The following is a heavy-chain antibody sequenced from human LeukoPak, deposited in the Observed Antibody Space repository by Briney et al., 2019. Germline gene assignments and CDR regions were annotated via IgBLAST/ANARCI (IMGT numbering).Heavy chain of an antibody. CDR2: IYDSGST. J-gene: IGHJ4*02. V-gene: IGHV4-59*01. D-gene: IGHD3-22*01. CDR1: GGSISSYY. CDR3: ARQSISGSSLSYFDY. Sequence: ASETLSLTCTVSGGSISSYYWSWIRQPPGKGLEWIGNIYDSGSTNYNPSLKSRVTISVDTSKDQCSLKLSSVTAADTAVYYCARQSISGSSLSYFDYWGQGTLVNVSS.